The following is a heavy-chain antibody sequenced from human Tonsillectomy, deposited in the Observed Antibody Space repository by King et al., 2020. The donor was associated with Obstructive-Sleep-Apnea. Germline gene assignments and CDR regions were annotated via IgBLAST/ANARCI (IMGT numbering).Heavy chain of an antibody. Sequence: VTLKESGPTLVKPTQTLTLTCTFSGFSLSTSGEGVGWIRQPPGKALEWLALIYWDDDKRYSPSLKSRLTITKDTSKNQVVLTMTNMDPVDTATYCCAHRRPLTYYFDYWGQGTLVTVSS. CDR3: AHRRPLTYYFDY. CDR2: IYWDDDK. J-gene: IGHJ4*02. V-gene: IGHV2-5*02. CDR1: GFSLSTSGEG.